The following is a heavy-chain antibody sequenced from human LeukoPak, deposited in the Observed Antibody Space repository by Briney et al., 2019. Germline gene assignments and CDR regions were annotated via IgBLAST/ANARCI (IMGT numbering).Heavy chain of an antibody. CDR2: NSGGST. Sequence: GGSLRLSCAASGFTFSSYAVYWVRQAPGKGLEWVSSNSGGSTYYADSVKGRFTVSRDNSKNTLYLQMNSLRTEDTAVYYCAREIGSSGWAGFFDYWGQGTLVTVSS. V-gene: IGHV3-23*01. D-gene: IGHD6-19*01. CDR1: GFTFSSYA. J-gene: IGHJ4*02. CDR3: AREIGSSGWAGFFDY.